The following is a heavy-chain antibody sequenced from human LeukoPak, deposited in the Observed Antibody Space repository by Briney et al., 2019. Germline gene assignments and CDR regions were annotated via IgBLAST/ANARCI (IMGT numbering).Heavy chain of an antibody. CDR2: LSGSGGST. J-gene: IGHJ6*04. CDR3: AKAGGYSGYGHFVDV. V-gene: IGHV3-23*01. CDR1: GFTFSSYA. Sequence: GGSLRLSCAASGFTFSSYAMSWVRQAPGKGLEWVSGLSGSGGSTYYADSVKGRFTISRDNSKNTLYLQMNSLRAEDTAVYYCAKAGGYSGYGHFVDVWGKGTTVTVSS. D-gene: IGHD5-12*01.